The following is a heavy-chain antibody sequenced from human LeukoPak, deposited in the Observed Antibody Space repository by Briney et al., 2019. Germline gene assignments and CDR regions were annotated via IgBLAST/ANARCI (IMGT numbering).Heavy chain of an antibody. J-gene: IGHJ3*01. D-gene: IGHD4-23*01. CDR2: IKQDGSEI. CDR3: AKDRTTVAIGAFDV. CDR1: GFTFSSYS. V-gene: IGHV3-7*03. Sequence: PGGSLRLSCAASGFTFSSYSMSWVRQPPGKGLEWVASIKQDGSEIYYVDSVKGRFTISRDNAKNSLYLQMNSLRPEDTALYYCAKDRTTVAIGAFDVWGQGTMVSVSS.